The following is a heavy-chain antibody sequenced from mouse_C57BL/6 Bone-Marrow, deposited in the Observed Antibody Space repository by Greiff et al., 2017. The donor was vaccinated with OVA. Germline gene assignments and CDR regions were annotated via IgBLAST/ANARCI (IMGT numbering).Heavy chain of an antibody. Sequence: QVQLQQPGAELVMPGASVKLSCKASGYTFTSYWMHWVKQRPGQGLEWIGVIDPSDSYTNYNQKFKGKSTLTVDKSSSTAYMQLSSLTSEDSAVYYCARSGLFYAMDYWGQGTSVTVSS. CDR2: IDPSDSYT. D-gene: IGHD3-1*01. J-gene: IGHJ4*01. V-gene: IGHV1-69*01. CDR3: ARSGLFYAMDY. CDR1: GYTFTSYW.